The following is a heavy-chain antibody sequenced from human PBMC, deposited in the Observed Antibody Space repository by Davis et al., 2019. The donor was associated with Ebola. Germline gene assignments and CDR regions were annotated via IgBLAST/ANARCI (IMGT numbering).Heavy chain of an antibody. D-gene: IGHD5-18*01. CDR1: GGSISSYY. CDR3: ARRGYSYGYKY. V-gene: IGHV4-34*01. J-gene: IGHJ4*02. Sequence: SETLSLTCTVPGGSISSYYWSWIRQPPGKGLEWIGEINHSGSTNYNPSLKSRVTISVDTSKNQFSLKLSSVTAADTAVYYCARRGYSYGYKYWGQGTLVTVSS. CDR2: INHSGST.